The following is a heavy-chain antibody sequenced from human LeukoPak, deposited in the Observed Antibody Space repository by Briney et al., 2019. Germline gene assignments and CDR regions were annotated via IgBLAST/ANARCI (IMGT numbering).Heavy chain of an antibody. CDR3: ARETFCSSTTCPIGDHFDY. CDR2: IWYDGSNK. CDR1: GVTFSSYG. J-gene: IGHJ4*02. V-gene: IGHV3-33*01. D-gene: IGHD2-2*01. Sequence: PGGSLRLSCAASGVTFSSYGIHWVRQAPGKGLEWVAFIWYDGSNKHYADSVKGRFTISRDNSKNTLYLQMNSLRAEDTAVYYCARETFCSSTTCPIGDHFDYWGQGTLVTVSS.